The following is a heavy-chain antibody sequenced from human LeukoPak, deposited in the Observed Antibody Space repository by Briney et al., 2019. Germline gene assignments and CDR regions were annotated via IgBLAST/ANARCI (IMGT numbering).Heavy chain of an antibody. CDR1: GGSISSSSYY. J-gene: IGHJ5*02. Sequence: SETLSLTCTVSGGSISSSSYYWGWIRQPPGKGLEWIGSIYYSGSTYYNPSLKSRVTISVDTSKNQFSLKLSSVTAADTAVYYCARGSRGVTNMNWFDPWGQGTLVTVSS. CDR3: ARGSRGVTNMNWFDP. V-gene: IGHV4-39*07. CDR2: IYYSGST. D-gene: IGHD3-10*01.